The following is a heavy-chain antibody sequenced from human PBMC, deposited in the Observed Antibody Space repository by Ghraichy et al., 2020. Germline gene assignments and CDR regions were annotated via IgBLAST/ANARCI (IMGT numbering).Heavy chain of an antibody. D-gene: IGHD3-10*01. CDR1: GFTFSSYS. CDR3: ARDGEFYYGSGRTFDY. J-gene: IGHJ4*02. V-gene: IGHV3-21*01. Sequence: GGSLRLSCAASGFTFSSYSMNWVRQAPGKGLEWVSSISSSSSYIYYADSVKGRFTISRDNAKNSLYLQMNSLRAEDTAVYYCARDGEFYYGSGRTFDYWGQGNLVTVSS. CDR2: ISSSSSYI.